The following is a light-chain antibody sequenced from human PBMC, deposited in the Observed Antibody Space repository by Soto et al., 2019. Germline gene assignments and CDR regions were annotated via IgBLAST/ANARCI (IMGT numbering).Light chain of an antibody. CDR3: QQSYSTPPIT. CDR1: QSISSY. CDR2: AAS. V-gene: IGKV1-39*01. J-gene: IGKJ5*01. Sequence: DIQMTQSPSSLSASVGDRVTITCRASQSISSYLNWYQQKPGKAPKLLIYAASSLQGGVPSRFSGSGSGTDFTLTISSLQPEDFATYYCQQSYSTPPITFGQGTRLEI.